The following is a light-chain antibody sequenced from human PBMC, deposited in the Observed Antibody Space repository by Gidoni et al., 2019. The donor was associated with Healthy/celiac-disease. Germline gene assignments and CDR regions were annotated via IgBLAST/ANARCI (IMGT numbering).Light chain of an antibody. J-gene: IGKJ4*01. V-gene: IGKV3-15*01. CDR2: GAS. Sequence: EIVMTQSPATLSVSPGERATLSCRASQRVSSNLAWYQQKPGQAPRLLIYGASTRATGIPARFSGSGSGTEFTLTISSLQSEDFAVYYCQQYNNWIALSFGGXTKVEIK. CDR3: QQYNNWIALS. CDR1: QRVSSN.